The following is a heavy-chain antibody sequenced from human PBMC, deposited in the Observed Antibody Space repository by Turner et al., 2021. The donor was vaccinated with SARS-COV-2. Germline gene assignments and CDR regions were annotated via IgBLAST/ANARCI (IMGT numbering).Heavy chain of an antibody. Sequence: QAQLVQSGAEVNTPGASVKVSCKASGYTFTSYGISWVRQAPGQGLEWMGWARVWIGNTNYVEKLQGRVTMTTDTSTSTAYMELRSLRTDDTAVYDCARLRYYGPGGDLALPDYGMDVWGQGTTVTVSS. CDR2: ARVWIGNT. V-gene: IGHV1-18*01. J-gene: IGHJ6*02. D-gene: IGHD3-10*01. CDR3: ARLRYYGPGGDLALPDYGMDV. CDR1: GYTFTSYG.